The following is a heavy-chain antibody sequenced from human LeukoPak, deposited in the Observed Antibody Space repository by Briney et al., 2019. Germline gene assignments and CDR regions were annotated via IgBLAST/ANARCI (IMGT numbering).Heavy chain of an antibody. V-gene: IGHV3-33*01. D-gene: IGHD3-3*01. CDR1: GFTFSSYG. Sequence: GGSLRLSCAASGFTFSSYGMHWVRQAPGKGLEWVAVIWYDGSNKYYADSVKGRFTISRDNSKNTLYLQMNSLRAEDTAVYYCARGGSSYYDFWSGYPSPFDYWGQGTLVTVSS. J-gene: IGHJ4*02. CDR2: IWYDGSNK. CDR3: ARGGSSYYDFWSGYPSPFDY.